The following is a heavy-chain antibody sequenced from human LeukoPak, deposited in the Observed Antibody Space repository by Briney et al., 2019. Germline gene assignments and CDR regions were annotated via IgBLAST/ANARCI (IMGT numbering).Heavy chain of an antibody. Sequence: SETRSLTCSVPGDSISNYYWTWIRQPPGKGLEWIGYIYYTGQTNYNPSLKSRVTISVDTSKGHFSLRLTSVTAADTAMYYCARGGGDYNGSGDWFDPWGQGTLVTVSS. V-gene: IGHV4-59*01. CDR3: ARGGGDYNGSGDWFDP. CDR1: GDSISNYY. J-gene: IGHJ5*02. CDR2: IYYTGQT. D-gene: IGHD3-10*01.